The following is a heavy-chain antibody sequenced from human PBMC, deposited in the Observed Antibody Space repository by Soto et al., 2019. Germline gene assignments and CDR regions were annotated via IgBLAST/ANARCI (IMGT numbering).Heavy chain of an antibody. CDR2: VSGGGGST. V-gene: IGHV3-23*01. Sequence: EVILSESGGGFVQPGGSLRLSCAASGFSFAGYAVAWVRQAPGKGLEWVAAVSGGGGSTYYADSVKDRFTISRDNSKHMVFLQMSNLRAGDTALYYCAKTETFNGYYNAFDYWGRGTRVTVSS. CDR1: GFSFAGYA. CDR3: AKTETFNGYYNAFDY. J-gene: IGHJ4*02. D-gene: IGHD3-9*01.